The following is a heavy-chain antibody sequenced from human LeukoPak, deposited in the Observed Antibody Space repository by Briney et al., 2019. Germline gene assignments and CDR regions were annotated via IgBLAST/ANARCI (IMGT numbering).Heavy chain of an antibody. J-gene: IGHJ4*02. CDR2: IGSSGGGI. CDR3: AIDPNWGTHS. CDR1: GFTFSTYT. Sequence: PGGSLRLSCAASGFTFSTYTMYWVRHPPGKRLEWVSIIGSSGGGIHYADSVKGRFTISRDNPKNALYLQMNSLRVEDTAVYYCAIDPNWGTHSWGQGVLVTASS. D-gene: IGHD7-27*01. V-gene: IGHV3-23*01.